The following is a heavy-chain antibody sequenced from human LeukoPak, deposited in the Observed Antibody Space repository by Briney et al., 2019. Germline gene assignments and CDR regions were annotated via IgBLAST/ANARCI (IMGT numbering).Heavy chain of an antibody. V-gene: IGHV3-66*01. Sequence: GGSLRLSCAASGFTVTSHYMNWVRQAPGKGLEWVSVIYGGGSTSYADSVRGRFTISRDYSKNTLQLQINSLRDEGTALYYCARDSGSYYFDLWGQGILVTVSS. CDR2: IYGGGST. CDR3: ARDSGSYYFDL. J-gene: IGHJ4*02. D-gene: IGHD1-26*01. CDR1: GFTVTSHY.